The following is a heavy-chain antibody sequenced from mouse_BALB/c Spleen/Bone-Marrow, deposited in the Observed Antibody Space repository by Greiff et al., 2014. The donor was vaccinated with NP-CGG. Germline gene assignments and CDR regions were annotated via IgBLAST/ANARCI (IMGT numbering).Heavy chain of an antibody. CDR1: GFTFSDFY. CDR3: ARDVGYGNYFVY. J-gene: IGHJ3*01. CDR2: SRNKAKYYTT. D-gene: IGHD2-10*02. V-gene: IGHV7-1*02. Sequence: EVKLMESGGGLVQPGDSLRLSCATSGFTFSDFYMEWVRQPPGKRLEWIAASRNKAKYYTTEYSASAKGRFIVSRDTSQSVLYLQMNALRADDTAIYYCARDVGYGNYFVYWGQGTLVTVSA.